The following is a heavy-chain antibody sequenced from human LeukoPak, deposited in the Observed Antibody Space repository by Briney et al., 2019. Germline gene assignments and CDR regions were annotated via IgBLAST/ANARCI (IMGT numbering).Heavy chain of an antibody. J-gene: IGHJ6*02. V-gene: IGHV1-18*01. D-gene: IGHD2-15*01. CDR3: ARDTRYCSGGSCYHGPYYYYGMDV. CDR1: GYTFTSYG. Sequence: ASVKVSCKASGYTFTSYGISWVRQAPGQGLEWMGWISAYNGNTNYAQKLQGRVTMTTDTSTSTAYMELRSLRSDDRAVYYCARDTRYCSGGSCYHGPYYYYGMDVWGQGTTVTVSS. CDR2: ISAYNGNT.